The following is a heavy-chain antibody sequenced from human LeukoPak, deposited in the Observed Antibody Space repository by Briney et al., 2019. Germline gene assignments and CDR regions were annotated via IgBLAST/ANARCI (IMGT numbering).Heavy chain of an antibody. D-gene: IGHD3-10*01. J-gene: IGHJ6*03. CDR2: ISGYNGNT. V-gene: IGHV1-18*01. CDR1: GYTFTSYD. Sequence: AASVKVSCKASGYTFTSYDISWVRQAPGQGLEWLGWISGYNGNTNYAQKLQGRVTMTTDTSTSTAYMELRSLRSDDTAVYYCASARVPYYYMDVWGKGTTVTVSS. CDR3: ASARVPYYYMDV.